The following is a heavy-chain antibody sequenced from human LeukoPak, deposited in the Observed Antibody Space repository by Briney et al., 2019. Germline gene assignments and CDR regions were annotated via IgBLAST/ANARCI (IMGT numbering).Heavy chain of an antibody. CDR2: IIPIFGTA. Sequence: GASVKVSXKASGGTFSSYAISWVRQAPGQGLEWMGGIIPIFGTAKYAQKFQGRVTITTDESTSTAYMELSSLRSEDTAVYYCARDKGYCSGGSCYWFDYWGQGTLVTVSS. D-gene: IGHD2-15*01. V-gene: IGHV1-69*05. CDR1: GGTFSSYA. CDR3: ARDKGYCSGGSCYWFDY. J-gene: IGHJ4*02.